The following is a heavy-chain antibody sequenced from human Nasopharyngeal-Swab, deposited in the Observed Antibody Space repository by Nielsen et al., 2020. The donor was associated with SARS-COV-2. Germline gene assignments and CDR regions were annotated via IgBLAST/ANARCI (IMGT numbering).Heavy chain of an antibody. J-gene: IGHJ6*02. CDR1: GFTFSSYD. CDR3: AREGYGSPLDV. CDR2: IGTAGDT. D-gene: IGHD3-10*01. Sequence: GESLKISCAASGFTFSSYDMHWVRQATGKGLEWVSAIGTAGDTYYPGSVKGRFTISRENAKSSLYLQMNSLRAGDTAVYYCAREGYGSPLDVWGQGTTVTVSS. V-gene: IGHV3-13*01.